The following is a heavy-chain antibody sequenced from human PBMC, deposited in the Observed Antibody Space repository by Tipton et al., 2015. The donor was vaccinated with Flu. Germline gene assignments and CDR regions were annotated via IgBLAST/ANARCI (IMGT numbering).Heavy chain of an antibody. CDR1: GGTFSSYA. CDR2: IIPIFGTA. Sequence: QLVQSGAEVKKPGSSVKVSCKASGGTFSSYAISWVRQAPGQGLEWMGGIIPIFGTANYAQKFQGRVTITADESTSTAYMELSSLRSEDTAVYYCARDSWNPPRPSTNCSSTSCYYGYYYGTDVWGQGTTVTVSS. CDR3: ARDSWNPPRPSTNCSSTSCYYGYYYGTDV. J-gene: IGHJ6*02. D-gene: IGHD2-2*01. V-gene: IGHV1-69*01.